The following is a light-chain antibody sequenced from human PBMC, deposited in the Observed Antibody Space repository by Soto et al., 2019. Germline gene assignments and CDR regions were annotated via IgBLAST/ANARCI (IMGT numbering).Light chain of an antibody. CDR2: DAS. J-gene: IGKJ2*01. V-gene: IGKV3-20*01. CDR3: QQYGSPPYT. Sequence: EIVLTQSPGTLSLSPGERATLSCRASQSVSSNYLAWYRQKPGQDPRLLISDASNRATGIADKFSGSGSGTDFTLTISRLEPEDFAVYYCQQYGSPPYTFGQGTKLEIE. CDR1: QSVSSNY.